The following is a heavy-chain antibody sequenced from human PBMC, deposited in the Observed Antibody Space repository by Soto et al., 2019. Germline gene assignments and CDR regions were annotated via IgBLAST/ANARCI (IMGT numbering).Heavy chain of an antibody. J-gene: IGHJ6*02. CDR2: IRSKANSYAT. CDR3: TRHPPREGYSYGYYYYGMDV. V-gene: IGHV3-73*01. CDR1: GFAFSGSA. D-gene: IGHD5-18*01. Sequence: GGSLRLSCAASGFAFSGSAMHSPRPAPGQGLEWVGRIRSKANSYATAYAASVKGRFTISRDDSKNTAYLQMNSLKTEDTAVYYCTRHPPREGYSYGYYYYGMDVWGQGTTVTVSS.